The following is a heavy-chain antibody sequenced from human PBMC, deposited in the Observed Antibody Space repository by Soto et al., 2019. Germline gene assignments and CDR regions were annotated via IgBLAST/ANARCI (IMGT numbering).Heavy chain of an antibody. D-gene: IGHD5-18*01. CDR3: AGARAGYSYGSCFDY. Sequence: ASVKVSCKASGGTFSSYAISWVPQAPGQGLEWMGGIIPIFGRANYAQKFQGRVTITAYESTSTAYMELSSLRSEDTAVYYCAGARAGYSYGSCFDYWGQGTLVTVSS. CDR2: IIPIFGRA. CDR1: GGTFSSYA. V-gene: IGHV1-69*13. J-gene: IGHJ4*02.